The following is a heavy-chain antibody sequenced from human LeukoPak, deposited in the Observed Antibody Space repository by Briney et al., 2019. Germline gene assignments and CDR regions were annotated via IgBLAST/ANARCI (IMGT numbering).Heavy chain of an antibody. J-gene: IGHJ3*02. CDR1: GFTVSSYY. CDR2: IYSDGAT. V-gene: IGHV3-66*01. D-gene: IGHD4/OR15-4a*01. Sequence: GGSLRLSCTASGFTVSSYYMAWVRQAPGKGLECVSFIYSDGATKYADSVRGRFIISRDNSKSTLFLQMNSLRAEDTALYYCARVAYYRVTMDQITDAFHIWGRGTVVTVSP. CDR3: ARVAYYRVTMDQITDAFHI.